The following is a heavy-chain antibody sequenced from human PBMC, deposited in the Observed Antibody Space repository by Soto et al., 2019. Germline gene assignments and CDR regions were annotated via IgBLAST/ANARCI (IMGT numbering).Heavy chain of an antibody. J-gene: IGHJ4*02. V-gene: IGHV4-30-4*01. CDR3: ARVFVSIAAAVTFDY. CDR1: GGSRSSGGYY. CDR2: IYYSGST. Sequence: PSETPSLTRSVTGGSRSSGGYYWSWIRQPPGKGLEWIGYIYYSGSTYYNPSLKSRVTISVDTSKNQFSLKLSSVTAADTAVYYCARVFVSIAAAVTFDYWGQGILVTGSS. D-gene: IGHD6-13*01.